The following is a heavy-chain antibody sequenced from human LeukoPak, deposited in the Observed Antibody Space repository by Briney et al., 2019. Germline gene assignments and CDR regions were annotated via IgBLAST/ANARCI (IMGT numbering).Heavy chain of an antibody. D-gene: IGHD3-9*01. CDR2: IGSSGTTI. V-gene: IGHV3-11*04. CDR1: GFRFSDYY. J-gene: IGHJ6*02. CDR3: AKSLTHPADYYYGMDV. Sequence: PGGSLRLSCAASGFRFSDYYMSWIRQAPGKGLEWVSYIGSSGTTIYYADSVKGRFTISRDNSKNTLYLQMNSLRAEDTAVYYCAKSLTHPADYYYGMDVWGQGTTVTVSS.